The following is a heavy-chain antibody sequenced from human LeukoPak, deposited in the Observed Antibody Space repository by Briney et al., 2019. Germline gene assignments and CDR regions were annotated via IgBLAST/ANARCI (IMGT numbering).Heavy chain of an antibody. CDR2: IYHTGNA. D-gene: IGHD3/OR15-3a*01. J-gene: IGHJ6*03. CDR1: GGSITSANW. CDR3: ARDADRTDLHYYHMDV. Sequence: PSETLSLTCAVSGGSITSANWWSWVRQSPGKGLQWIGEIYHTGNANYNPSLQSRVIISLDRSKNQFSLRLNSVTAADTAVYFCARDADRTDLHYYHMDVWGKGTTVTVSS. V-gene: IGHV4-4*02.